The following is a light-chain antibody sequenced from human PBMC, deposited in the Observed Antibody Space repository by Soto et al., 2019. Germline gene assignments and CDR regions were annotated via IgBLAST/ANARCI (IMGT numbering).Light chain of an antibody. CDR1: QSVGSAY. Sequence: ENVLTQSPGTLSLSPGERATLSCRASQSVGSAYVGWYQQKPGQAPRLLIFGASRGATGIPDRFSGSGSGTNFTLTINKVEPEDSAVYYCQHYGRSPSFGRGTKVDIK. J-gene: IGKJ1*01. CDR3: QHYGRSPS. V-gene: IGKV3-20*01. CDR2: GAS.